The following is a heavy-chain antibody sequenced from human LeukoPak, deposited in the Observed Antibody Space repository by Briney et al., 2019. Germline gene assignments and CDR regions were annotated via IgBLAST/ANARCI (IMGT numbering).Heavy chain of an antibody. D-gene: IGHD2-21*02. J-gene: IGHJ4*02. CDR3: ARSFRMTATDY. V-gene: IGHV1-8*01. CDR1: GYTFTSYD. Sequence: ASVKVSCKASGYTFTSYDINWVRQATGQGLEWMGWMNPNSGNTGYAQKFQDRVTMTRNTSISTAYMELSSLRSEDTAVYYCARSFRMTATDYWGQGTLVTVSS. CDR2: MNPNSGNT.